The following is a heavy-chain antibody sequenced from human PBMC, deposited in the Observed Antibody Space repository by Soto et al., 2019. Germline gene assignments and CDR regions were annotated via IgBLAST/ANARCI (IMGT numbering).Heavy chain of an antibody. J-gene: IGHJ6*02. V-gene: IGHV3-30-3*01. CDR1: GFTFSSYA. Sequence: QVQLVESGGGVVQPGRSLRLSCAASGFTFSSYAMHWVRQTPGKGLEWVAVISYDGSNKYYADSVKGRFTISRDNSKNTLYLQMNSLRAEDTAVYYCARDPYSGWLRIYGMDVWGQGTTVTVS. CDR2: ISYDGSNK. D-gene: IGHD6-19*01. CDR3: ARDPYSGWLRIYGMDV.